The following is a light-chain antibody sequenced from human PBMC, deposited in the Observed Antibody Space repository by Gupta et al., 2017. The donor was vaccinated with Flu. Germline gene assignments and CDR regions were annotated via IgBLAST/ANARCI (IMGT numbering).Light chain of an antibody. CDR2: DVS. CDR1: SSDVGAYNY. V-gene: IGLV2-11*01. CDR3: CSYASIDSFYV. Sequence: QSALIQPRSVSGSPGQSVTISCTGTSSDVGAYNYVYWYQQHPDKGPKLIIYDVSKWPSGVPDRFSGSKSGNTASLTISSLHADDEADCYCCSYASIDSFYVFGTGTTVTVL. J-gene: IGLJ1*01.